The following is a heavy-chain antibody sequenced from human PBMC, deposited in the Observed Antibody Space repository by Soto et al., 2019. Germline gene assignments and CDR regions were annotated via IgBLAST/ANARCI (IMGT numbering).Heavy chain of an antibody. CDR2: ISSSGSTI. J-gene: IGHJ4*02. V-gene: IGHV3-11*01. CDR1: GFTSSDYY. D-gene: IGHD3-9*01. CDR3: ARDLRQDYDILTGVFDY. Sequence: GGSLRLSCAASGFTSSDYYMSWIRQAPGKGLEWVSYISSSGSTIYYADSVKGRFTISRDNAKNSLYLQMNSLRAEDTAVYYCARDLRQDYDILTGVFDYWGQGTLVTVSS.